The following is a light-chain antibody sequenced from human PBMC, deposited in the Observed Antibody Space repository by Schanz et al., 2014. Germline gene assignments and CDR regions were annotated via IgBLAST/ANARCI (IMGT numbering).Light chain of an antibody. CDR3: CSYAGSYT. CDR1: SSDVGGYDY. CDR2: DVT. J-gene: IGLJ1*01. V-gene: IGLV2-14*03. Sequence: QSALTQPASVSGSPGQSITISCTGTSSDVGGYDYVSWYQQHPGKAPKLMIYDVTNRPSGVSNRFSGSKSGNTASLTISGLQAEDEADYYCCSYAGSYTFGTGTKLTVL.